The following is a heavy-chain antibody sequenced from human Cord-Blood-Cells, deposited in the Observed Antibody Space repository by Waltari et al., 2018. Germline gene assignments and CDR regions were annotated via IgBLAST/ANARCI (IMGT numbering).Heavy chain of an antibody. CDR1: GGSISCSSYS. CDR2: IYYSGTT. V-gene: IGHV4-39*01. D-gene: IGHD3-16*02. J-gene: IGHJ4*02. CDR3: ARLATFGGVIVDY. Sequence: QLQLQESGPGLVKPSETLSLTCTVPGGSISCSSYSWGRIRQPPGKGLEWIGSIYYSGTTYYNPSLKSRVTISVDTSKNQFALKLSSVTAADTAVYYCARLATFGGVIVDYWGQGTLVTVSS.